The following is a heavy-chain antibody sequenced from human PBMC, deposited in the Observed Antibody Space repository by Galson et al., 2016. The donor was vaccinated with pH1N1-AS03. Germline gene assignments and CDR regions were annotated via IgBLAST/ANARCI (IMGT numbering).Heavy chain of an antibody. Sequence: SVKVSCKASGGTLNNYAINWVRQAPGQGLEWMGGISPIFGSANHAQKFQGRVTLTADIFTNTVYMELSSLRSEGTAVYYCARGLTYHFGSGSVVWGQGTLVTVSS. D-gene: IGHD3-10*01. CDR2: ISPIFGSA. CDR3: ARGLTYHFGSGSVV. J-gene: IGHJ4*02. V-gene: IGHV1-69*06. CDR1: GGTLNNYA.